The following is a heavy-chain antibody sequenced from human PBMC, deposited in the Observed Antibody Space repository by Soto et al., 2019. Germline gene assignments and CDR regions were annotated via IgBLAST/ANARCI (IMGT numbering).Heavy chain of an antibody. Sequence: QVQLVQSGAEVKKPGSSVKVSCKASGCTFSSYAISWVRQAPGQGLEWMGGIIPIFGTADYAQKFQGRVTITADESTSTAYMELSSLRSEDTAVYYCARQGDPGGYYYYGMDVWGQGTTVTVSS. J-gene: IGHJ6*02. D-gene: IGHD2-21*02. CDR2: IIPIFGTA. CDR3: ARQGDPGGYYYYGMDV. CDR1: GCTFSSYA. V-gene: IGHV1-69*12.